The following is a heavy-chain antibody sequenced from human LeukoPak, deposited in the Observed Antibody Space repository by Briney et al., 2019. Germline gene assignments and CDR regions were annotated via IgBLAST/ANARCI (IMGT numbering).Heavy chain of an antibody. V-gene: IGHV4-59*08. CDR1: GGSISSYY. Sequence: SETLSLTCTVSGGSISSYYWSWIRQPPGKGLEWIGYIYYSGSTNYNPSLKSRVTISVDTSKNQFSLKLGSVTAADTAVYYCARGAVGTTGFDYWGQGTLVTVSS. CDR3: ARGAVGTTGFDY. CDR2: IYYSGST. D-gene: IGHD1-26*01. J-gene: IGHJ4*02.